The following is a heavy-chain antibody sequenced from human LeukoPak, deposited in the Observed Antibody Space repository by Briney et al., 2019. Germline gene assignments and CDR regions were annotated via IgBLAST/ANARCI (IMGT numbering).Heavy chain of an antibody. CDR2: IYPGDSET. D-gene: IGHD6-6*01. CDR3: ARRSTARLNWFDP. CDR1: GYRFTSYW. V-gene: IGHV5-51*01. J-gene: IGHJ5*02. Sequence: GESLKISCRASGYRFTSYWIGWVRQMPGKGLEWMGIIYPGDSETIYSPSFQGQVTMSADKSTSSVFLQWSSLKASDTAMYFCARRSTARLNWFDPRGQGTLVTVSS.